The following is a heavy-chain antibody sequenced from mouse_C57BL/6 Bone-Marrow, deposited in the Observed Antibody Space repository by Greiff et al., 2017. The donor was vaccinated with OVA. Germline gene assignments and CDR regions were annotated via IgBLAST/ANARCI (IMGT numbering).Heavy chain of an antibody. CDR1: GYAFTNYL. CDR3: ARGGIYYDYGDY. V-gene: IGHV1-54*01. CDR2: INPGSGGT. Sequence: QVQLQQSGAELVRPGTSVKVSCKASGYAFTNYLIEWVKQRPGQGLEWIGVINPGSGGTNYNEKFKGKATLNADKSSSTAYMQLSILTSEDSAVYFGARGGIYYDYGDYWGQGTTLTVSS. J-gene: IGHJ2*01. D-gene: IGHD2-4*01.